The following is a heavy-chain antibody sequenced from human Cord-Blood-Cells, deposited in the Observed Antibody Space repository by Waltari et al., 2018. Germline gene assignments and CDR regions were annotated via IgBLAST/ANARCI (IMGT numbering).Heavy chain of an antibody. Sequence: QLQLQESGPGLVKPSETLSLTCTVSGGSISRSSYYWGWIRQPPGKGLEGIGSIYYSGSTYYNPSLKSRVTISVDTSKNQFSLKLSSVTAADTAVYYCARMGDYAFDIWGQGTMVTVSS. D-gene: IGHD3-16*01. V-gene: IGHV4-39*01. CDR2: IYYSGST. J-gene: IGHJ3*02. CDR1: GGSISRSSYY. CDR3: ARMGDYAFDI.